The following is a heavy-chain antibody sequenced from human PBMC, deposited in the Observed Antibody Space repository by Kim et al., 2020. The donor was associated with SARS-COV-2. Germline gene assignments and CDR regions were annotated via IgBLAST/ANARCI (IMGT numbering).Heavy chain of an antibody. V-gene: IGHV3-30*07. CDR3: AREPPYITMVRGVIDY. D-gene: IGHD3-10*01. J-gene: IGHJ4*02. Sequence: SVKGRFTISRDNSKNTLYLQMNSLRAEDTAVYYCAREPPYITMVRGVIDYWGQGTLVTVSS.